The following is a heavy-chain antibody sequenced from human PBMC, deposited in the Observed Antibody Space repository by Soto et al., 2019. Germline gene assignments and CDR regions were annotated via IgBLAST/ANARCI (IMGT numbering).Heavy chain of an antibody. J-gene: IGHJ6*02. Sequence: PGGSLRLSCAASGFTFSSYEMNWVRQAPGKGLEWVSYISSSGSTIYYADSVKGRFTISRDNAKNSLYLQMNSLRAEDTAVYYCATLDGSGSYYRTYYYYYGMDVWGQGTTVTVSS. V-gene: IGHV3-48*03. D-gene: IGHD3-10*01. CDR2: ISSSGSTI. CDR3: ATLDGSGSYYRTYYYYYGMDV. CDR1: GFTFSSYE.